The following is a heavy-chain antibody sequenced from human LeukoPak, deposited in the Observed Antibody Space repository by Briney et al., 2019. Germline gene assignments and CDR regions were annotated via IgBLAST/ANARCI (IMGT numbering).Heavy chain of an antibody. CDR1: GYTFTDFH. D-gene: IGHD5-12*01. CDR2: INTYSGVT. Sequence: ASVKVSCKASGYTFTDFHMHWVRQAPGQGLEWMGWINTYSGVTNYAQKFQGRATMTRDTSLSTAYMELTRLTSDDTAVYYCARGYSGGEAYWAQGTLVIVSS. CDR3: ARGYSGGEAY. V-gene: IGHV1-2*02. J-gene: IGHJ4*02.